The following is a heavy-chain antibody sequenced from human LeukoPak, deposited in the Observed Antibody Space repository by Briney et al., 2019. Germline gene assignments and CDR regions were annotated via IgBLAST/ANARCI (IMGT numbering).Heavy chain of an antibody. Sequence: SQTLSLTCAVSGGSLSSGGYFWGWTRQYTGKGLEWIGCISHSGTSYYNPSLKSRVTISVDTSRNQFSLELSSVTAADTAVYFCARERRDGHNYSDFWGQGALVTVSS. CDR3: ARERRDGHNYSDF. V-gene: IGHV4-31*11. CDR1: GGSLSSGGYF. J-gene: IGHJ4*02. D-gene: IGHD5-24*01. CDR2: ISHSGTS.